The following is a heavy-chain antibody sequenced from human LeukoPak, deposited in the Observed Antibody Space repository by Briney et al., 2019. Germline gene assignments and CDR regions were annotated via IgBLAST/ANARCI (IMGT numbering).Heavy chain of an antibody. CDR2: IYYSGST. J-gene: IGHJ5*02. D-gene: IGHD1-26*01. CDR3: ARGIVGATTPGNWFDP. Sequence: SETLSLTCTVSGGSISSYYWSWIRQPPGKGLEWIGYIYYSGSTNYNPSLKSRVTISVDTSKNQFSLKLSSVTAADTAVYYCARGIVGATTPGNWFDPWGQGTLVTVSP. CDR1: GGSISSYY. V-gene: IGHV4-59*01.